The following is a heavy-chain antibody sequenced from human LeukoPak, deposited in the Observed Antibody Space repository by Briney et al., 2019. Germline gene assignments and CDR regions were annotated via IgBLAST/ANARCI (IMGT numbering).Heavy chain of an antibody. D-gene: IGHD1-1*01. Sequence: GGSLRLSCAASGFTFSSYAMSWVRQAPGKGLEWVANIKGDGTEKNLVDSVKGRFTISRDNTKNLLFLEMNNLRGDDTAIYYCVRESRPGGAMGLYHNLDYWGQGTLVAVSS. V-gene: IGHV3-7*01. J-gene: IGHJ4*02. CDR1: GFTFSSYA. CDR2: IKGDGTEK. CDR3: VRESRPGGAMGLYHNLDY.